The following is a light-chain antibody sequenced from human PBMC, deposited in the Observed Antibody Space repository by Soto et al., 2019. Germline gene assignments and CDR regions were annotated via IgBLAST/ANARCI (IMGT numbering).Light chain of an antibody. CDR2: GTS. CDR3: QLAGT. J-gene: IGKJ3*01. V-gene: IGKV3-20*01. CDR1: QSIDSSY. Sequence: EIVLTHSPGTLSLSPGERATLSCRASQSIDSSYVAWYRQKPGQAPTLLIYGTSRRATGVSDRFSGSGSGTVFTLSISRLEPEDFAVYFCQLAGTFGPGAKVEVK.